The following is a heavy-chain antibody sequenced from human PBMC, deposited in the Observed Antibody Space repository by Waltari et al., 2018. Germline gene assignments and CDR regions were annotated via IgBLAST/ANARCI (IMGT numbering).Heavy chain of an antibody. CDR2: ISSSSSYI. CDR1: GFTFSSYS. Sequence: EVQLVESGGGLVKPGGSLRLSCAASGFTFSSYSMNWVRQAPGKGLEWVSSISSSSSYIYYADAVKGRFTISRDNAKNSLYLQMNSLRAEDTAVYYCARDWDSSGWPYWGQGTLVTVSS. D-gene: IGHD6-19*01. CDR3: ARDWDSSGWPY. V-gene: IGHV3-21*01. J-gene: IGHJ4*02.